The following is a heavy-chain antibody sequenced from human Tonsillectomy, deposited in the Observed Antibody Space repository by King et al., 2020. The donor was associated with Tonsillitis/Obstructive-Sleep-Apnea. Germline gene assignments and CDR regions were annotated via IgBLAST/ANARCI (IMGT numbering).Heavy chain of an antibody. Sequence: VQLVESGGGLVQPGGSLRLSCAASGFTFNDYAMDWVRQAPGKGLEWVSTISDNGGSTNYADSGKGRFTISTDNSKNTLYLEMNSLRAEDTAVYYCAKQGGSYYTGGLDSWGQGNLVTVSS. V-gene: IGHV3-23*04. J-gene: IGHJ4*02. D-gene: IGHD1-26*01. CDR1: GFTFNDYA. CDR3: AKQGGSYYTGGLDS. CDR2: ISDNGGST.